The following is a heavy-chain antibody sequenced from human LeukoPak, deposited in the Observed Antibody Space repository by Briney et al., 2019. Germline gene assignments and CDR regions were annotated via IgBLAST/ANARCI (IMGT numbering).Heavy chain of an antibody. Sequence: GGSLRLSCAASGFTFSSHAMGWVRQAPGKGLEWVSSITGSGGSTYYGDSVKGRFTIARDNSKNTLYLQMNSLRAEDTAVYYCARDLRTTGYFDYWGQGTLVTVSS. J-gene: IGHJ4*02. CDR2: ITGSGGST. V-gene: IGHV3-23*01. D-gene: IGHD4-11*01. CDR3: ARDLRTTGYFDY. CDR1: GFTFSSHA.